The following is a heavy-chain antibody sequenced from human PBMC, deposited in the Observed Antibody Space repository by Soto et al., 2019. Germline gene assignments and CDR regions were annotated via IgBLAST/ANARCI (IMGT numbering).Heavy chain of an antibody. CDR3: ARSYVQSRPIDY. Sequence: QVQLVQSGAEVKKPGASVKVSCKASGYTLTAYYIHWVRQAPGQGREWMGIMNPGDGSTRYAQMFKGRVTMMRDTSTSTIYMELNSLRSEDTAVYYCARSYVQSRPIDYWGQGTLVTVSS. CDR1: GYTLTAYY. CDR2: MNPGDGST. V-gene: IGHV1-46*01. J-gene: IGHJ4*02. D-gene: IGHD3-10*02.